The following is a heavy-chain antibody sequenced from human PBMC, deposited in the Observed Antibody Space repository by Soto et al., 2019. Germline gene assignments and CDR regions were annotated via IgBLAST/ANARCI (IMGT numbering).Heavy chain of an antibody. CDR2: ISYDGSNK. J-gene: IGHJ4*02. Sequence: GGSLRLSCAASGFTFSSYGMHWVRQAPGKGLEWVAVISYDGSNKYYADSVKGRFTISRDNSKNTLYLQMNSLRAEDTAVYYCAKDRWGMTTILSCYFDYWGQGTLVTVSS. V-gene: IGHV3-30*18. CDR1: GFTFSSYG. CDR3: AKDRWGMTTILSCYFDY. D-gene: IGHD3-16*01.